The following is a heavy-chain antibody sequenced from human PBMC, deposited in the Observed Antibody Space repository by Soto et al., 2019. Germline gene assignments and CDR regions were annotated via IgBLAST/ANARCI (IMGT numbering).Heavy chain of an antibody. J-gene: IGHJ5*02. CDR1: GYSFSYYW. CDR2: IYPGDSDT. V-gene: IGHV5-51*01. D-gene: IGHD2-21*01. CDR3: SRRVQYCDTSTTRIDP. Sequence: GESLKISCKACGYSFSYYWIGWVRQMPGIGLEWMGIIYPGDSDTRYSASFQGQVTISADNSISTTFLQWSSLKASDTAMYYCSRRVQYCDTSTTRIDPRGQRAPLTVSS.